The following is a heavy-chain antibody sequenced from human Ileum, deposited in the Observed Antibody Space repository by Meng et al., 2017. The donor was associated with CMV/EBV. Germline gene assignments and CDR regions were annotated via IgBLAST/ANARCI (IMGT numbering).Heavy chain of an antibody. J-gene: IGHJ4*02. V-gene: IGHV3-30*02. D-gene: IGHD2-15*01. CDR3: AKDIGTWTRGYYFDY. CDR1: GFTFSDYG. Sequence: GGSLRLSCTASGFTFSDYGMHWVRQTPGTGLEWVTYIRHVASDKYYADSVKGRFTISRDNSKNTVYLQMNNLRPDDTAVYYCAKDIGTWTRGYYFDYWGQGTLVTVSS. CDR2: IRHVASDK.